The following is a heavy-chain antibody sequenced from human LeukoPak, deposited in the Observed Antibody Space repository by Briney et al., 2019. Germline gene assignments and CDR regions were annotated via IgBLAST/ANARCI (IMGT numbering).Heavy chain of an antibody. CDR3: AKGPRTVRTVGKQDPDH. Sequence: GASVKVSCKASGYTFTSYDINWVRQATGQGLEWMGWMNPNSGNTGYAQKFQGRVTMTRNTSISTAYMELSSLRSEDTAVYYCAKGPRTVRTVGKQDPDHWGQGTLVTVSS. CDR2: MNPNSGNT. V-gene: IGHV1-8*01. CDR1: GYTFTSYD. D-gene: IGHD4-23*01. J-gene: IGHJ4*02.